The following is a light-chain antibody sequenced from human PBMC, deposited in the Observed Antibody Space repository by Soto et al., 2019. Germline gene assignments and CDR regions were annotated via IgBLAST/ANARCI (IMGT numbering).Light chain of an antibody. J-gene: IGLJ2*01. CDR2: DVS. Sequence: QSALTQPRSVSGSPGQSVTISCTGTSSDVGGYNYVSWYQQHPGKAPKLMIYDVSKRPSGVPDRFSGSKSGNTASLTISGLQPEDEADYYCCSYAGSYTFDVVFGGGTKLTVL. CDR1: SSDVGGYNY. V-gene: IGLV2-11*01. CDR3: CSYAGSYTFDVV.